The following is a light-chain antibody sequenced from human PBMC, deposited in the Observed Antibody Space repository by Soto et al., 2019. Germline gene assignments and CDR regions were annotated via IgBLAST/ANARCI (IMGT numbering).Light chain of an antibody. V-gene: IGKV3-20*01. CDR1: QSVSSN. J-gene: IGKJ1*01. CDR3: QQYGDSPPWT. Sequence: VMTQSPATLSVSPGERATLSCRASQSVSSNLAWYQQKPGQAPRLLIYDASSRATGISDRFSGSGSGTDFTLTISRLEPEDFAVYYCQQYGDSPPWTFGQGTKVAIK. CDR2: DAS.